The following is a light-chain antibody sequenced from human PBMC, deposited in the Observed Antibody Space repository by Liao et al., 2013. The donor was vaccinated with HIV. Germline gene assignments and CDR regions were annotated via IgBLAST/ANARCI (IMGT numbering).Light chain of an antibody. J-gene: IGLJ1*01. Sequence: SYVLTQPPSVSVAPGKTATITCGRNNIGSKSVHWFQQKPGQAPVLVIYYDSDRPSGIPERFSGSNSGNTATLTISRVEAGDEADYYCQVWDSSSDHPGVFGTGTKVTVL. V-gene: IGLV3-21*01. CDR2: YDS. CDR1: NIGSKS. CDR3: QVWDSSSDHPGV.